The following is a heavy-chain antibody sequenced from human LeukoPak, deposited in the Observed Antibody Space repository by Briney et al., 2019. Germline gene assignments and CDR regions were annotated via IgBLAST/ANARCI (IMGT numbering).Heavy chain of an antibody. D-gene: IGHD1-7*01. CDR3: ARDELRGMDV. J-gene: IGHJ6*02. Sequence: PVGSLRLSCAASGFTFSSYNMNWVRQAPGKGLEWVSSIDSTSSYIFYADSLKGRFTISRDNAKKSLYLQMNSLRAEDTAVYYCARDELRGMDVWGQGTTVTVSS. CDR2: IDSTSSYI. CDR1: GFTFSSYN. V-gene: IGHV3-21*01.